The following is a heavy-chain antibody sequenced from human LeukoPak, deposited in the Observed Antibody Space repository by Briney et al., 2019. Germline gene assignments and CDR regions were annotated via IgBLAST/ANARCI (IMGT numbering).Heavy chain of an antibody. J-gene: IGHJ4*02. Sequence: SETLSLTCTVSGGSISSYYWSWIRQPPGKGLEWIGYIYYSGSTNYNPSLKSRVTISVDTSKNQFSLKLSSVTAADTAVYYCARHPQTYCSSTSCYTVFDYWGQGTLVTVSP. D-gene: IGHD2-2*02. V-gene: IGHV4-59*08. CDR2: IYYSGST. CDR3: ARHPQTYCSSTSCYTVFDY. CDR1: GGSISSYY.